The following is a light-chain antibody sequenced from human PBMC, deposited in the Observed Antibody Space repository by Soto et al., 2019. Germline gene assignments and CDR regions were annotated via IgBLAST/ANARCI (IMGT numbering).Light chain of an antibody. CDR2: AAS. V-gene: IGKV3-11*01. CDR1: QSVGTS. CDR3: QQRTNWPQRDT. Sequence: DIVLTQSPATLSLSPGERATLSCRASQSVGTSLAWYQQRPGQAPRLLLSAASTRATGIPARFSGSGSGTDFTLTISSLQAEDVAVYYCQQRTNWPQRDTFGQRTKVDIK. J-gene: IGKJ2*01.